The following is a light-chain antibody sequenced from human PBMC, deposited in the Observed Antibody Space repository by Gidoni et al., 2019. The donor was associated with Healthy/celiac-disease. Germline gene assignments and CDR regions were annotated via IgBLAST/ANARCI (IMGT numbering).Light chain of an antibody. Sequence: EIVLTQSPGPLSLSPGERATRSCRASQSVSSSYLAWYQQKPGQAPRLLIYGSSSRATGIPDRFSGSGSGTDFTLTISRLEPEDFAVYYCQQYGSSPWTFGQGTTVEIK. V-gene: IGKV3-20*01. CDR1: QSVSSSY. CDR2: GSS. CDR3: QQYGSSPWT. J-gene: IGKJ1*01.